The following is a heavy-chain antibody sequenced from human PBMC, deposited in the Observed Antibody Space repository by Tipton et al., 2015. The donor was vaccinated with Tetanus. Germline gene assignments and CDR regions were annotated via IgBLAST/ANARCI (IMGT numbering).Heavy chain of an antibody. D-gene: IGHD2-2*02. CDR1: GVTVSGNY. CDR3: AKGRSSSTSCYNY. J-gene: IGHJ4*02. Sequence: SLRLSCAASGVTVSGNYMSWVRQAPGKGLEWVSVIYTGGSADYTDSVKGRFTISRDDSRNTLYLQMSSLRAEDTAVYYCAKGRSSSTSCYNYWGQGTLVTVSS. V-gene: IGHV3-53*01. CDR2: IYTGGSA.